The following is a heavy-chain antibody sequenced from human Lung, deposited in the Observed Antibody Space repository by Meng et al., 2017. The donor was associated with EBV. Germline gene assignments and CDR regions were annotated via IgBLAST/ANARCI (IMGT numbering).Heavy chain of an antibody. D-gene: IGHD3-10*01. V-gene: IGHV4-30-2*03. CDR3: ARHSYRSCFDP. J-gene: IGHJ5*01. CDR2: YYNDNT. Sequence: YYNDNTDSNPSLELRVTMTFDTSKNQSSLKLSSLTAPDTSVYYCARHSYRSCFDPWGQGTLVTVSS.